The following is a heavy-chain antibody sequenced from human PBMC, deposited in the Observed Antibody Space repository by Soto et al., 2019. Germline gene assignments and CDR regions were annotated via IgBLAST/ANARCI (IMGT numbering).Heavy chain of an antibody. CDR2: LSGSGGST. Sequence: EVQLLESGGGLVQPGGSLRLSCAASGFNFSSYAMSWVRQAPGKGLEWVSALSGSGGSTYYADSVKGRFTIARDNSKNTLYLQMNSLRAEDTAVYYCAKAGGFGGYWYFDLLGRGTLVTVSS. J-gene: IGHJ2*01. CDR1: GFNFSSYA. V-gene: IGHV3-23*01. D-gene: IGHD3-10*01. CDR3: AKAGGFGGYWYFDL.